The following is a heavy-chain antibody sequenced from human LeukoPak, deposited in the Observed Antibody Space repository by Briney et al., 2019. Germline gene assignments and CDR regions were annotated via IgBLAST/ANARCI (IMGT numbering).Heavy chain of an antibody. V-gene: IGHV4-34*01. CDR2: INHSGST. J-gene: IGHJ4*02. Sequence: SETLSLTCAVYGGSFSGYYWSWIREPPGMGLEWIGEINHSGSTNYNPSLKSRVTISVDTSKNQFSLKLSSVTAADTAVYYCARLCSGWYSDYWGQGTLVTVSS. CDR3: ARLCSGWYSDY. CDR1: GGSFSGYY. D-gene: IGHD2-15*01.